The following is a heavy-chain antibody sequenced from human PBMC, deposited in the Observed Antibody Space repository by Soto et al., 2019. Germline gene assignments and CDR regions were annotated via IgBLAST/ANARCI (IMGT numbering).Heavy chain of an antibody. Sequence: TLSLTCTVSGGSISSGEYYWSWIRQPPGKGLEWIGYIYYSGSTYYNPSLKSRVTISVDTSKNQFSLKLSSVTAADTAVYYCARDNILGILYGGMDVWGQGTTVTVSS. CDR2: IYYSGST. V-gene: IGHV4-30-4*01. CDR3: ARDNILGILYGGMDV. CDR1: GGSISSGEYY. J-gene: IGHJ6*02. D-gene: IGHD3-3*01.